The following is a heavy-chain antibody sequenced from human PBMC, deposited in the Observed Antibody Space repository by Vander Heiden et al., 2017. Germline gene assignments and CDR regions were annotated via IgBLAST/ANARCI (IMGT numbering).Heavy chain of an antibody. D-gene: IGHD6-19*01. Sequence: EVQVLESGGGLVQPGGSLRLSCAVSVFTFSAYAMSWVRQAPGKGLEWVSYSAVSDGGAYYADSVKGRFTISRDNSKNTLYLQMNSLRAEDTAVYYCAKDLWTGLAVRFYYYYGMDVWGQGTTVIVSS. J-gene: IGHJ6*02. V-gene: IGHV3-23*01. CDR3: AKDLWTGLAVRFYYYYGMDV. CDR1: VFTFSAYA. CDR2: SAVSDGGA.